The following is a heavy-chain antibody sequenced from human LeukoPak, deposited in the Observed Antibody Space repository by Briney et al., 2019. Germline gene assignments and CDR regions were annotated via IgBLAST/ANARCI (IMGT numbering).Heavy chain of an antibody. V-gene: IGHV4-4*07. CDR1: GASITSYY. D-gene: IGHD3-22*01. CDR2: IYTSGST. Sequence: TPSETLSLTCSVSGASITSYYWSWIRQPAGKGLEWIGRIYTSGSTNYNPSLKSRVTMSVDTSKNQFSLKLSSVTAADTAVYYCARPMSSVLNYFDYWDQGTLVTVSS. J-gene: IGHJ4*02. CDR3: ARPMSSVLNYFDY.